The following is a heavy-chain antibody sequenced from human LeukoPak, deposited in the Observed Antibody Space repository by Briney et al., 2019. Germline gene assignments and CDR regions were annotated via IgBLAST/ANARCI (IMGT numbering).Heavy chain of an antibody. CDR3: GSLPYNIRRYYYYIDV. V-gene: IGHV3-23*01. D-gene: IGHD1-14*01. CDR1: GFTFSTYA. Sequence: QPGGSLRLSCAASGFTFSTYAMTWVRQAPGRGLEWVSTVSGSGGTKYYADFVKGRFTISRDNAKYTLYLQMNSLKAEDTAVYFCGSLPYNIRRYYYYIDVWGKGATVAVSS. J-gene: IGHJ6*03. CDR2: VSGSGGTK.